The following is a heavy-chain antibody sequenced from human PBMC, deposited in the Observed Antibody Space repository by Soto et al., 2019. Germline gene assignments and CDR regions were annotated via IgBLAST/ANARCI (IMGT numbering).Heavy chain of an antibody. V-gene: IGHV3-30*18. CDR2: ISYDGSNK. CDR3: AKDGPPLGVRPYYFDY. CDR1: GFTFSSYG. D-gene: IGHD3-16*01. J-gene: IGHJ4*02. Sequence: QVQLVESGGGVVQPGRSLRLSCAASGFTFSSYGMHWVRQAPGKGLEWVAVISYDGSNKYYADSVKGRFTISRDNSKNTLYLQMNSLRADDTAVYYCAKDGPPLGVRPYYFDYWGQGTLVTVSS.